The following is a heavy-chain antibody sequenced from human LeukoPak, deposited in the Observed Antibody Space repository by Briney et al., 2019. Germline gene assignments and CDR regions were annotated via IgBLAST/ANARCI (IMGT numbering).Heavy chain of an antibody. D-gene: IGHD6-6*01. V-gene: IGHV2-5*01. CDR2: IYWNDDK. J-gene: IGHJ4*02. Sequence: GPTLVKPTQTLTLPCTFSGFSLSTSEVGVGWIRQPPGKALEWLALIYWNDDKRYSPSLKSRLTITKDTSKNQVVLTMTNMDPVDTATYYCAHGRFSDSSSSSFDYWSQGTLVTVSS. CDR3: AHGRFSDSSSSSFDY. CDR1: GFSLSTSEVG.